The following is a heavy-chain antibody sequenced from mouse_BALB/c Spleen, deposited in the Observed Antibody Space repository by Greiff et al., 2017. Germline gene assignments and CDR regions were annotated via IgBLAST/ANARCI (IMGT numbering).Heavy chain of an antibody. V-gene: IGHV5-9-4*01. J-gene: IGHJ3*01. Sequence: EVQGVESGGGLVKPGGSLKLSCAASGFTFSSYAMSWVRQSPEKRLEWVAEISSGGSYTYYPDTVTGRFTISRDNAKNTLYLEMSSLRSEDTAMYYCARYDPAWFAYWGQGTLVTVSA. CDR1: GFTFSSYA. CDR3: ARYDPAWFAY. D-gene: IGHD2-12*01. CDR2: ISSGGSYT.